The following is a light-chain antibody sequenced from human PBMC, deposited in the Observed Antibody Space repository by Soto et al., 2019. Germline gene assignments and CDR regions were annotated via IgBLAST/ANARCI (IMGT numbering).Light chain of an antibody. V-gene: IGLV2-14*01. Sequence: QSALTQPASVSGSPGQSITISCTGTSSDVGGYNYVSWYQQHPGKAPKLMIYEVSNRPSGVSNRFSGSKSGNTASLTISGLRAEDEADYYCSSYTSSSTVVFGGGTKLTV. CDR1: SSDVGGYNY. CDR3: SSYTSSSTVV. J-gene: IGLJ2*01. CDR2: EVS.